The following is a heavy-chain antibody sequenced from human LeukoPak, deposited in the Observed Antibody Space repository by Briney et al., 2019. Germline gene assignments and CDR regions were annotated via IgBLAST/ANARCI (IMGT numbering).Heavy chain of an antibody. D-gene: IGHD1-26*01. J-gene: IGHJ4*02. Sequence: GGSLRLSCAASGFTVSSNYMSWVRQAPGKGLEWVSVIYSGGSTYYADSVKGRFTNSRDNSKNTLYLQMNSLRAEDTAVYYCARGGVVGATGFDYWGQGTLVTVSS. CDR3: ARGGVVGATGFDY. CDR1: GFTVSSNY. V-gene: IGHV3-53*01. CDR2: IYSGGST.